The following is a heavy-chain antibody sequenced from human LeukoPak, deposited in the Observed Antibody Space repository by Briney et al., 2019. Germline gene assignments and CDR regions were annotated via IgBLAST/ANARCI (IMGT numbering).Heavy chain of an antibody. CDR2: INHSGST. Sequence: PSETLSLTCAVYGGSFSGYYWSWIRQPPGKGLEWIGEINHSGSTNYNPSLKSRVTISVDTSKNQFSLKLSSVTAADTAVYYCARGRSVPHDAFDIWGQGTMVTVSS. V-gene: IGHV4-34*01. CDR1: GGSFSGYY. J-gene: IGHJ3*02. CDR3: ARGRSVPHDAFDI.